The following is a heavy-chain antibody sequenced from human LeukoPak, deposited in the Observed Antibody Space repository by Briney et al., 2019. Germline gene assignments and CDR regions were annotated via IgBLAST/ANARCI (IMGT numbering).Heavy chain of an antibody. CDR3: ARDLMLRLGELDL. V-gene: IGHV3-21*01. D-gene: IGHD3-16*01. J-gene: IGHJ5*02. CDR2: IGSLGTGI. Sequence: GGSLRLSCAACGFTLHRYTMKWVRQAAGKGLEWVSCIGSLGTGIYYTDSVKGRFTLSRDNAQKSVYLKMNSLRGEDTGRYYCARDLMLRLGELDLWGQATLVSVSS. CDR1: GFTLHRYT.